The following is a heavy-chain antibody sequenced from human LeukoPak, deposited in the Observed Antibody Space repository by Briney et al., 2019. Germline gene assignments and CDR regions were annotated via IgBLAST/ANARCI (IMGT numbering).Heavy chain of an antibody. V-gene: IGHV4-38-2*01. Sequence: SETLSLTCDVSGSSISSGSYWGWIRQPPGKGREWIGSIYHSGSTYYKSSLKSRVTISVDTSNNQFSLNLRSVTAADTAVYYCAMKRAYTFWFGDWGQGTLVTVSS. CDR1: GSSISSGSY. CDR2: IYHSGST. CDR3: AMKRAYTFWFGD. D-gene: IGHD5-18*01. J-gene: IGHJ4*02.